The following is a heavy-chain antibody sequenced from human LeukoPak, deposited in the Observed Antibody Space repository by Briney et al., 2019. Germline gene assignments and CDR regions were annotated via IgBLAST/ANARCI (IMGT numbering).Heavy chain of an antibody. CDR3: ARERPGSASAFDY. Sequence: GGSLRLSCAASGFTFSTYWMSWVRQAPGKGLQWVANIKHDGSEKNYVDSVKGRFTISKDNAKNSLSLQMSSLRVEDTAIYYCARERPGSASAFDYWGQGTLVTVSS. V-gene: IGHV3-7*01. J-gene: IGHJ4*02. D-gene: IGHD6-25*01. CDR1: GFTFSTYW. CDR2: IKHDGSEK.